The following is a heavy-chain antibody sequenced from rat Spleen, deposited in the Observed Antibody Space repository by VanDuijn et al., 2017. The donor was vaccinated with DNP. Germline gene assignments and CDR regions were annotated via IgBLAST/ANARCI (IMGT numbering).Heavy chain of an antibody. CDR2: INKDSSTM. J-gene: IGHJ3*01. V-gene: IGHV4-2*01. Sequence: EVKLVESGGGLVQPGRSLKLSCAASGFNFNDYWMGWVRQAPWKGLEWIGEINKDSSTMNYTPSLKYKVTIYRYNAQNTLYLQMSKLGSEDTAVYYCARLGWHGWFAYWGQGTLVTVSS. CDR3: ARLGWHGWFAY. D-gene: IGHD1-11*01. CDR1: GFNFNDYW.